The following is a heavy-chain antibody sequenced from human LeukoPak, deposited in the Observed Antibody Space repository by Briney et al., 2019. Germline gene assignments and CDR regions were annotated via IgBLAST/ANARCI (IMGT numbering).Heavy chain of an antibody. Sequence: GGSLRLSCAASGFTFSSYSMNWVRQAPGKGLEWVSSISGSSSCIYYADSVKGRFTISRDNSKNTLYLQMNSLRAEDTAVYYCARESRIAVAGHFDYWGQGTLVTVSS. J-gene: IGHJ4*02. D-gene: IGHD6-19*01. V-gene: IGHV3-21*01. CDR3: ARESRIAVAGHFDY. CDR1: GFTFSSYS. CDR2: ISGSSSCI.